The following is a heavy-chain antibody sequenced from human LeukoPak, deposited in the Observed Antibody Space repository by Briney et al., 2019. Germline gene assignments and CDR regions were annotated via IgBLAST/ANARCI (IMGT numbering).Heavy chain of an antibody. CDR3: AKSRDIAVTGNSFDY. D-gene: IGHD6-19*01. CDR2: IYPDDSDT. V-gene: IGHV5-51*01. Sequence: GESLKISCKASGYTFTTYWIGWVRQMPGKGLEWMGIIYPDDSDTRYSPSFQGQVTISADKSISTAYLQWNSLKASDSAMYYCAKSRDIAVTGNSFDYWGQGTLVTVSS. CDR1: GYTFTTYW. J-gene: IGHJ4*02.